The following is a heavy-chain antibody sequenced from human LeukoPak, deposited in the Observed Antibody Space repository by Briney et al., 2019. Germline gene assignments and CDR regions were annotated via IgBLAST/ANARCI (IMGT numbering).Heavy chain of an antibody. CDR1: GFTFSSYA. Sequence: GGSLRLSCAASGFTFSSYAMSWVRQAPGKGLEWVGFIRSKAYGGTTEYAASVKGRFTISRDDSKSIAYLQMNSLKTEDTAVYYCTRGGGYSQSGSYWGQGTLVTVSS. D-gene: IGHD5-18*01. J-gene: IGHJ4*02. V-gene: IGHV3-49*04. CDR2: IRSKAYGGTT. CDR3: TRGGGYSQSGSY.